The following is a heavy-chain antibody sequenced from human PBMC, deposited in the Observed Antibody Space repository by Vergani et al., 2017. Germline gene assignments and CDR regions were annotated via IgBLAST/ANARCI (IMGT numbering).Heavy chain of an antibody. D-gene: IGHD1-1*01. CDR2: INHSGST. CDR3: ARGALWIRQGFHY. Sequence: QVQLQQWGAGQLKPSETLSLTCGVSGGSFKGFYWTWIRQSPGKGLEWIGEINHSGSTNYNPSLKSRVTLSVDTSKKQFSLKLNSVTAADTAVYYCARGALWIRQGFHYWGQGTLVTVSP. V-gene: IGHV4-34*01. J-gene: IGHJ4*02. CDR1: GGSFKGFY.